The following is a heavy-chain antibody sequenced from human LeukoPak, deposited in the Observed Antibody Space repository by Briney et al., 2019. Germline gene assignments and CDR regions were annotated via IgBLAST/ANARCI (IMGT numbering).Heavy chain of an antibody. J-gene: IGHJ4*02. CDR1: GGSISSYY. CDR2: IYASGST. D-gene: IGHD6-13*01. Sequence: SETLSLTCTVSGGSISSYYWSWLRQPAGKGLEWIGRIYASGSTNYNPSLKSRVTMSVDTSKNQFSLKLISVTAADTAVYYCARDGSSWPFFDSWGQGTLVTVSS. V-gene: IGHV4-4*07. CDR3: ARDGSSWPFFDS.